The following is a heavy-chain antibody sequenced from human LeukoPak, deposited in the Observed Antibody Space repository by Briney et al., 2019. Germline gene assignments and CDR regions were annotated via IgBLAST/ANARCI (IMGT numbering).Heavy chain of an antibody. CDR3: AGGSLEWSYNWFDP. CDR1: GYTFTSYG. V-gene: IGHV1-18*01. Sequence: ASVKVSCKASGYTFTSYGISWVRQAPGQGLEWMGWISAYNGNANYAQKLQGRVTMTTDTSTSTAYMELRSLRSDDTAVYYCAGGSLEWSYNWFDPWGQGTLVTVSS. D-gene: IGHD3-3*01. CDR2: ISAYNGNA. J-gene: IGHJ5*02.